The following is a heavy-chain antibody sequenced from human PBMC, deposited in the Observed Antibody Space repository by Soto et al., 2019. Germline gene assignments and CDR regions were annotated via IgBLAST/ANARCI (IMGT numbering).Heavy chain of an antibody. Sequence: GGSLRLSCAASGLTFSSYSMNWVRQAPGKGLEWVSYISSSSSTIYYADSVKGRFTISRDNAKNSLYLQMNSLRDEDTAVYYCARYPPRIWPAGMDVWGQGTTVTVSS. V-gene: IGHV3-48*02. CDR2: ISSSSSTI. J-gene: IGHJ6*02. CDR1: GLTFSSYS. CDR3: ARYPPRIWPAGMDV. D-gene: IGHD3-10*01.